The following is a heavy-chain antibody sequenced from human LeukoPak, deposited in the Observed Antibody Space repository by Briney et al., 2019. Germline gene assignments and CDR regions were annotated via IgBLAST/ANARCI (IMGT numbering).Heavy chain of an antibody. Sequence: GGSLRLSCAASGFTFRNFAMSWVRQAPGKGLEWVSVITGRGGATHNADSVKGRFTISRDNSKNTLYLQMNSLRAEDTAVYYCAKDTAFYYDSSGSIDIWGQGTMVTVSS. CDR1: GFTFRNFA. J-gene: IGHJ3*02. V-gene: IGHV3-23*01. CDR2: ITGRGGAT. D-gene: IGHD3-22*01. CDR3: AKDTAFYYDSSGSIDI.